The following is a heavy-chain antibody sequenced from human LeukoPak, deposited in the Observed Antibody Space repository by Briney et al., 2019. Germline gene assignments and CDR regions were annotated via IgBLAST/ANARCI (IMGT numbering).Heavy chain of an antibody. CDR3: ARDHFAPGDYGDYFDYYYYGMDV. V-gene: IGHV3-48*04. J-gene: IGHJ6*02. CDR1: GFTFSSYS. CDR2: ISSSSSTI. D-gene: IGHD4-17*01. Sequence: GGSLRLSCAASGFTFSSYSMNWVRQAPGKGLEWVSYISSSSSTIYYADSVKGRFTISRDNAKNSLYLQMNSLRAEDTAVYYCARDHFAPGDYGDYFDYYYYGMDVWGQGTTVTVSS.